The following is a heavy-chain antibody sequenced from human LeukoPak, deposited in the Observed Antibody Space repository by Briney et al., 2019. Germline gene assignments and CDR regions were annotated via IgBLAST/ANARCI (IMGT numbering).Heavy chain of an antibody. CDR3: ARGYGSGSYPDY. D-gene: IGHD3-10*01. CDR2: INPNSGGT. J-gene: IGHJ4*02. V-gene: IGHV1-2*06. CDR1: GYTFITYY. Sequence: GASVKVSCKASGYTFITYYMHWVRQAPGQGLEWMGRINPNSGGTNYAQKFQGRVTMTRDTSISTAYMELSRLRSDDTAVYYCARGYGSGSYPDYWGQGTLVTVSS.